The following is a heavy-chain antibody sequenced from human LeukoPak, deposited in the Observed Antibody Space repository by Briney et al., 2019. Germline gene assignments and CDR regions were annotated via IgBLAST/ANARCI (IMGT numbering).Heavy chain of an antibody. CDR1: GGTFSSYA. Sequence: ASVKVSCKASGGTFSSYAISWVRQAPGQGLEWMGWISTYNGNTNYAQNLQGRVTMTTDTSTSTAYMELRSLRSDDTAVYYCARGVGALYNFDYWGQGTLVTVSS. CDR3: ARGVGALYNFDY. V-gene: IGHV1-18*01. CDR2: ISTYNGNT. D-gene: IGHD1-26*01. J-gene: IGHJ4*02.